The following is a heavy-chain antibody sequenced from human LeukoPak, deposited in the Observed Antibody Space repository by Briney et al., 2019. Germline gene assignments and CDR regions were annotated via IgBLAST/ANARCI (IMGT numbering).Heavy chain of an antibody. CDR1: GFTFSRNA. J-gene: IGHJ4*02. V-gene: IGHV3-30*07. CDR2: ISYDGNNK. D-gene: IGHD4-17*01. Sequence: KTGGSLSLSCAASGFTFSRNAMHWVRQAPGKVLEWVALISYDGNNKYYADSVKGRFTISRDNSKNTVYLQMNSLKPEDTAVYYCGRGSVDDYGVDYWGQGTLVTVSS. CDR3: GRGSVDDYGVDY.